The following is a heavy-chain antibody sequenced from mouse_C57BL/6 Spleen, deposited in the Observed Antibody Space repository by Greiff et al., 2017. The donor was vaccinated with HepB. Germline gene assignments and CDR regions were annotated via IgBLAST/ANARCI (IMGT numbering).Heavy chain of an antibody. CDR3: ARSGDGYSSMYY. CDR2: IHPNSGST. V-gene: IGHV1-64*01. CDR1: GYTFTSYW. Sequence: QVQLQQPGAELVKPGASVKLSCKASGYTFTSYWMHWVKQRPGQGLEWIGMIHPNSGSTNYNEKFKSKATLTVDKSSSTAYMQLSSLTSEDSAVYYCARSGDGYSSMYYWGQGTSVTVSS. D-gene: IGHD2-3*01. J-gene: IGHJ4*01.